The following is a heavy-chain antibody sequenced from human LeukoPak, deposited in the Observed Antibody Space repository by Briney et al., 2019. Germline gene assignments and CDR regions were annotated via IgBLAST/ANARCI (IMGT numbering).Heavy chain of an antibody. CDR3: ARVGVVPATYYYYYMDV. V-gene: IGHV1-69*13. D-gene: IGHD2-2*01. CDR2: IIPIFGTA. Sequence: SVKVSCKASGGTFSSYAISWVRQAPGQGLEWMGGIIPIFGTANYAQKFQGRVTITADESTSTAYMELSSLRSEDTAVYYCARVGVVPATYYYYYMDVWGKGTTVTVSS. J-gene: IGHJ6*03. CDR1: GGTFSSYA.